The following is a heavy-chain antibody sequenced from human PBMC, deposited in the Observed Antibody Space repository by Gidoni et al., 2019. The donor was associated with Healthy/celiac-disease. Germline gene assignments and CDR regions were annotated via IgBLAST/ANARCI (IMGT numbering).Heavy chain of an antibody. J-gene: IGHJ4*02. Sequence: QVQLVESGGGLVKPGGSLRLSCAASGFTFSDYYMSWIRQAPGKGLEWVSYISSSSSYTNYADSVKGRFTISRDNAKNSLYLQMNSLRAEDTAVYYCARQKTWIRRPDYYFDYWGQGTLVTVSS. D-gene: IGHD5-18*01. CDR2: ISSSSSYT. CDR1: GFTFSDYY. V-gene: IGHV3-11*06. CDR3: ARQKTWIRRPDYYFDY.